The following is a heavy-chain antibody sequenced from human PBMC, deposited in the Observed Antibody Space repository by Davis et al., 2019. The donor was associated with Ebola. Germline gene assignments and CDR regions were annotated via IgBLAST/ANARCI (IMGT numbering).Heavy chain of an antibody. V-gene: IGHV4-59*11. J-gene: IGHJ4*02. D-gene: IGHD3-10*01. CDR1: GGSFTSHY. CDR2: MYYDGAT. CDR3: ARGSAFIIKD. Sequence: GSLRLSCLVSGGSFTSHYWSWIRQPPGKGLEWVGYMYYDGATNYSPSLKSRLTLSIDKSKNQFSLKLTSVTAADTAAYYCARGSAFIIKDWGQGTLVTVSA.